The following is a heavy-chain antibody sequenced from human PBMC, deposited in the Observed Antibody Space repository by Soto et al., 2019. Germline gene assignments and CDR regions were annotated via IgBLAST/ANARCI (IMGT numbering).Heavy chain of an antibody. Sequence: PSQTLSLTCAISGDSVSSYSAAWNWIRQSPSGGLEWLGRTYYRSRFFSDYAESVKSRIIINPDTSKNQFSLQLKSVTPEDTAVYYCVRDAYFSDSSAYTRCFDHWGQGTLVTVSS. CDR3: VRDAYFSDSSAYTRCFDH. D-gene: IGHD6-19*01. J-gene: IGHJ5*02. CDR2: TYYRSRFFS. V-gene: IGHV6-1*01. CDR1: GDSVSSYSAA.